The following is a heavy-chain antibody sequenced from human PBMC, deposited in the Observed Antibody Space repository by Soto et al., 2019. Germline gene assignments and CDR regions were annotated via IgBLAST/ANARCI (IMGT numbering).Heavy chain of an antibody. CDR2: INTNTGNP. CDR3: ARREGIDRDDAFDI. J-gene: IGHJ3*02. CDR1: GYTFTSYA. D-gene: IGHD1-26*01. V-gene: IGHV7-4-1*02. Sequence: ASVKVSCKASGYTFTSYAMNWVRQAPGQGLEWMGWINTNTGNPTYAQGFTGRFVFSLDTSVSTAYLQISSLKAEDTAVYYCARREGIDRDDAFDIWGQGTMVTVSS.